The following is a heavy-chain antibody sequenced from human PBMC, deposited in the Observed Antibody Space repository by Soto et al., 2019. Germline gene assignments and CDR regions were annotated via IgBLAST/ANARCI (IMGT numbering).Heavy chain of an antibody. Sequence: QVQLVESGGGVVQPGRSLRLSCAASEFTFSNYGMHWVRQAPGKGLEWVAVILNDGSNRYHADSVNDRFTISRDNSKNTLYLQMNSLRAEDTAVYYRARDDEYSGNGMDVWGQGTTVTVS. D-gene: IGHD3-10*01. CDR2: ILNDGSNR. J-gene: IGHJ6*02. V-gene: IGHV3-33*01. CDR1: EFTFSNYG. CDR3: ARDDEYSGNGMDV.